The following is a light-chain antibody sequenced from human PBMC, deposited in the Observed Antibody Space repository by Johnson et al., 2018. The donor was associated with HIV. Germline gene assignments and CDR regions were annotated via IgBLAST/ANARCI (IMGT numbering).Light chain of an antibody. CDR2: EDN. CDR1: SSNIENYF. CDR3: GTWDSSLTSYV. Sequence: QPVLTQPPSVSAAPGQRVNISCSGHSSNIENYFVSWYQQLPGAAPRLLIYEDNKRPSGIPDRFSGSKSGATATLGITGLQTGDEAVYYCGTWDSSLTSYVFGAGTNVTVL. J-gene: IGLJ1*01. V-gene: IGLV1-51*02.